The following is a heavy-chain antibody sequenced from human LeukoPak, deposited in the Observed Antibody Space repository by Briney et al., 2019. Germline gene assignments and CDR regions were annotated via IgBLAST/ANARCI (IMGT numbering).Heavy chain of an antibody. Sequence: ASVKVSCKASGYTFTNYDINWVRQATGQGLEWLGWMSASSGNTGYAQKFQGRVSMTRATSISTAYLELSSLTFEDTAVYYCALPREIAVAGSHLDYWGQGTLVTVSS. CDR1: GYTFTNYD. V-gene: IGHV1-8*01. CDR3: ALPREIAVAGSHLDY. D-gene: IGHD6-19*01. J-gene: IGHJ4*02. CDR2: MSASSGNT.